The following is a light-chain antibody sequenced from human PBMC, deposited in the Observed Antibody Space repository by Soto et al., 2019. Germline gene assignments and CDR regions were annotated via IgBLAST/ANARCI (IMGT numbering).Light chain of an antibody. Sequence: DIQMTQSPSTLSASVGDRVTITCRASQSISSWLAWYKQKPGKAPKFLIYDASSLESGVPSRFSGSGSGTEFSLTISSLQPDDFATYYCQQYNSYLTFGGGTKVEIK. CDR2: DAS. V-gene: IGKV1-5*01. J-gene: IGKJ4*01. CDR3: QQYNSYLT. CDR1: QSISSW.